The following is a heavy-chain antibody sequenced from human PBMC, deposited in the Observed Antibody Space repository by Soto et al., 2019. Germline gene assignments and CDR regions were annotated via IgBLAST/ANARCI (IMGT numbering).Heavy chain of an antibody. V-gene: IGHV3-23*01. Sequence: EVQLLDSGGGLVRLGGSLRLSCAASGFTFSSYAMNWVRQAPGKGLEWVSVISGSGDSTYYADSVKGRFTISRDNSKNTLYLQMNSLRTEDTAVYYCARRGPGTYFDYWGQGTLVTVSS. D-gene: IGHD6-13*01. CDR3: ARRGPGTYFDY. J-gene: IGHJ4*02. CDR2: ISGSGDST. CDR1: GFTFSSYA.